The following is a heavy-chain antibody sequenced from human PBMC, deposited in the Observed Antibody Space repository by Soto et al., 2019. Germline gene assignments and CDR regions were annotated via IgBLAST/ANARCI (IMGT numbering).Heavy chain of an antibody. D-gene: IGHD5-18*01. J-gene: IGHJ4*02. CDR1: GFSLSTSGMR. V-gene: IGHV2-70*04. CDR3: ARTSTGYSYGLGYYFDY. Sequence: SRHALVNPTQALTVTRTFSGFSLSTSGMRVSWIRQPPGKALEWLARIDWDDDKFYSTSLKTRLTISKDTSKNQVVLTMTNMDPVDTATYYCARTSTGYSYGLGYYFDYWGQGTLVTVSA. CDR2: IDWDDDK.